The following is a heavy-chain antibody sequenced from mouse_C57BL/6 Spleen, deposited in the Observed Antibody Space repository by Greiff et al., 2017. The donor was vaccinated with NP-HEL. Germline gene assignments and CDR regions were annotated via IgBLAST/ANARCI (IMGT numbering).Heavy chain of an antibody. Sequence: DVMLVESGGGLVKPGGSLKLSCAASGFTFSDYGMHWVRQTPEQGLEWVAYISSGSSTINYADTVKGRFTISRDNAKNTLFLQMTSLRSEDTAMYYCARSYDGDYYAMDYWGQGTSVTVSS. J-gene: IGHJ4*01. CDR1: GFTFSDYG. D-gene: IGHD2-3*01. CDR3: ARSYDGDYYAMDY. CDR2: ISSGSSTI. V-gene: IGHV5-17*01.